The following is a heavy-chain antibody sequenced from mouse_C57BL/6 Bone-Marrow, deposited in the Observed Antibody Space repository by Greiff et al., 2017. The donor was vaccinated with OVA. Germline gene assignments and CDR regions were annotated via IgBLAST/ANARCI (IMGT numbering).Heavy chain of an antibody. V-gene: IGHV5-4*01. CDR2: ISDGGSYT. CDR1: GFTFSSYA. Sequence: EVKVVESGGGLVKPGGSLKLSCAASGFTFSSYAMSWVRQTPEKRLEWVATISDGGSYTYYPDNVKGRFTISRDNAKNNLYLQMSHLKSEDTAMYYCARELRGLRPGWGTGTTVTVSS. CDR3: ARELRGLRPG. D-gene: IGHD1-2*01. J-gene: IGHJ1*03.